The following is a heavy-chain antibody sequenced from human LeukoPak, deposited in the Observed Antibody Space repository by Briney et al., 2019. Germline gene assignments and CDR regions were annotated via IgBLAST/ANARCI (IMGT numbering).Heavy chain of an antibody. Sequence: SVKVSCKASGGTFRSYAISWVRQAPGQGLEWMGGIIPILGTANYAQEFQGRVTITADESTSTAYMELSSLRSEDTAVYYCARSYYYDSSGYPLAGMDVWGQGTTVTVSS. CDR2: IIPILGTA. J-gene: IGHJ6*02. V-gene: IGHV1-69*01. CDR3: ARSYYYDSSGYPLAGMDV. D-gene: IGHD3-22*01. CDR1: GGTFRSYA.